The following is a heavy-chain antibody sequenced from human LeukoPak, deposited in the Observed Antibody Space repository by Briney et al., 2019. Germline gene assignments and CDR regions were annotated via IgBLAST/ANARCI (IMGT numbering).Heavy chain of an antibody. D-gene: IGHD1-26*01. CDR1: GFTFSSYG. CDR3: AKDRAAGSSFDY. Sequence: GGSLRLSCAASGFTFSSYGMHWVRQAPGKGLEWVAAISYDGSNKYFADSVKGRFTISRDNSKNTLYLQMNSLRAEDTAVYYCAKDRAAGSSFDYWGQGTLVTVSS. CDR2: ISYDGSNK. J-gene: IGHJ4*02. V-gene: IGHV3-30*18.